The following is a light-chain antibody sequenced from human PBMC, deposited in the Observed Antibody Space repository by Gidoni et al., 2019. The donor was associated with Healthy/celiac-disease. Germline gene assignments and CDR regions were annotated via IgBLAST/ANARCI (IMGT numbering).Light chain of an antibody. V-gene: IGKV3-20*01. J-gene: IGKJ1*01. Sequence: EIVLTQSPGTLSLSPGERATLSCRASQSVSSSYLAWYQQKPGQAPRLLIYGASSRATGIPDRFSGSGSGTDFTLTISRLEPSDFALYYCQQYGSSPRTFGQXTKVEIK. CDR3: QQYGSSPRT. CDR2: GAS. CDR1: QSVSSSY.